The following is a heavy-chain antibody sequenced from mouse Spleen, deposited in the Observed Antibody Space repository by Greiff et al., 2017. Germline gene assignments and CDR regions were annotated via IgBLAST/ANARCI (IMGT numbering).Heavy chain of an antibody. CDR3: ARGDGKGYFDY. V-gene: IGHV5-17*01. Sequence: EVQGVESGGGLLKPGGSLKLSCAASGFTFSDYGMHWVRQAPEKGLEWVAYISSGSTTIYYADTVKGRFTISRDNAKNTLFLQMTSLRSEDTAMYYCARGDGKGYFDYWGQGTTLTVSS. J-gene: IGHJ2*01. CDR2: ISSGSTTI. CDR1: GFTFSDYG. D-gene: IGHD2-1*01.